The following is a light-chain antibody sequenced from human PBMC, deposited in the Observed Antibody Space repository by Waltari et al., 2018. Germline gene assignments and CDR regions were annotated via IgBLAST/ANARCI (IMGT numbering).Light chain of an antibody. Sequence: QCALTQPAAVSGCPGQSVSISCLGASSAIGRYDIVYWYQQHPGNAPKLVISDVSKRPSGVSDRFSGSKSGDTASLTISGLQFEDEADYYCCSYAGNYVWVFGGGTRLTVL. J-gene: IGLJ3*02. V-gene: IGLV2-23*02. CDR1: SSAIGRYDI. CDR2: DVS. CDR3: CSYAGNYVWV.